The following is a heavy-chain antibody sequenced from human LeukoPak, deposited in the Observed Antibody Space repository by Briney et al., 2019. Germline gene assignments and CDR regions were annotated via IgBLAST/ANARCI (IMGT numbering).Heavy chain of an antibody. CDR3: ARQAAAGYYYYYMDV. D-gene: IGHD6-13*01. V-gene: IGHV4-34*12. CDR1: GGSFSGYY. CDR2: VIHSGST. Sequence: PSETLSLTCAVYGGSFSGYYWSWIRQPPGKGLEWIGEVIHSGSTNYNPSLKSRVTISVDTSKNQFSLKLSSVTAADTAVYYCARQAAAGYYYYYMDVWGKGTTVTASS. J-gene: IGHJ6*03.